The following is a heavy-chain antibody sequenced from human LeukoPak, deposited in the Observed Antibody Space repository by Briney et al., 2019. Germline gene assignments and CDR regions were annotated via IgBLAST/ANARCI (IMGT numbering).Heavy chain of an antibody. CDR1: GFTFDDYG. Sequence: GGSLRLSCAASGFTFDDYGMSWVRQAPGKGLEWVSGINWNGGSTGYADSVKGRFTSSRDNAKNSLYLQMNSLRAEDTALYYCARSPPRIAVAAAFWDYWGQGTLVTVSS. J-gene: IGHJ4*02. CDR3: ARSPPRIAVAAAFWDY. D-gene: IGHD6-19*01. V-gene: IGHV3-20*04. CDR2: INWNGGST.